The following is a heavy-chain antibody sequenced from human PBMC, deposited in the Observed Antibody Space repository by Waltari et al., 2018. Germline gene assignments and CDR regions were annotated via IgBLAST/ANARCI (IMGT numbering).Heavy chain of an antibody. CDR3: AKVPLITGFLW. J-gene: IGHJ4*02. CDR2: IRYDGSNK. CDR1: GFTFSSYG. Sequence: QVQLVESGGGVVQPGGSLRLSCAASGFTFSSYGMHWVRQAPGKGLEWVAFIRYDGSNKDYADSVEGRFTISRDNSKNTLYLQMNSLRAEDTAVYYCAKVPLITGFLWWGQGTLVTVSS. V-gene: IGHV3-30*02. D-gene: IGHD1-20*01.